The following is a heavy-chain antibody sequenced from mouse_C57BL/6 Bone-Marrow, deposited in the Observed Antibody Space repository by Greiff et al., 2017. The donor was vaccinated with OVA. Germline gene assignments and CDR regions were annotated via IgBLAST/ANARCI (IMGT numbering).Heavy chain of an antibody. CDR1: GYTFTSYW. CDR2: IHPNSGST. D-gene: IGHD1-1*01. CDR3: AREGGGSRRIGVAC. Sequence: QVQLQQPGAELVKPGASVKLSCKASGYTFTSYWMHWVKQRPGQGLEWIGMIHPNSGSTNYNEKFKSKATLTVDKSSSTAYMQLSSLTSEGSAVYGGAREGGGSRRIGVACWGEGALVTVSA. J-gene: IGHJ3*01. V-gene: IGHV1-64*01.